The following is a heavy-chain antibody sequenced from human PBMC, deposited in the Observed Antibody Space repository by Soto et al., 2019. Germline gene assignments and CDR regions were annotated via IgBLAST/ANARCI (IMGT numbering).Heavy chain of an antibody. CDR2: IFDGGNA. Sequence: SETLSLTCTVSGGSINSYCWSWIRQPPGKGLEWIAYIFDGGNANYNPSLKSRVTISVDTSKNQFSLKLTSVTAADTAVYYCARHRRTTVAKFYFDNWGQGALVTVS. V-gene: IGHV4-59*08. J-gene: IGHJ4*02. CDR3: ARHRRTTVAKFYFDN. CDR1: GGSINSYC. D-gene: IGHD4-4*01.